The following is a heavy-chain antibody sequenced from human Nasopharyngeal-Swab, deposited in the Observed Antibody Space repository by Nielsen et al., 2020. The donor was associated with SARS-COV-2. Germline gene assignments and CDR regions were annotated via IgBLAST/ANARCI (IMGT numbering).Heavy chain of an antibody. D-gene: IGHD6-13*01. J-gene: IGHJ4*02. CDR2: IDAGGGNT. CDR3: AKDRSSGIAAAGTGFDY. V-gene: IGHV3-23*01. CDR1: GFIFSNYA. Sequence: GESLKISCAASGFIFSNYAMSWVRQAPGKGLEWVSTIDAGGGNTWYADSVKGRFTISRDNSKNTLYLQMNSLRAEDTAIYYCAKDRSSGIAAAGTGFDYWGQGTLVTVSS.